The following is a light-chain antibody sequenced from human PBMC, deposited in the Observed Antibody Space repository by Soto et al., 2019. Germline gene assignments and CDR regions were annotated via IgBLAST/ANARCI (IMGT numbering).Light chain of an antibody. CDR2: EVN. V-gene: IGLV2-8*01. CDR1: SSDVGGYNF. J-gene: IGLJ1*01. Sequence: QSVLTQPPSASGSPGQSVTNSCTGTSSDVGGYNFVSWYQQHAGKVPRLMIYEVNKRPSGVPDRFSGSKSGNTASLTVSGLQPEDEADYYCSSYAGTSYVFGTGTKVTVL. CDR3: SSYAGTSYV.